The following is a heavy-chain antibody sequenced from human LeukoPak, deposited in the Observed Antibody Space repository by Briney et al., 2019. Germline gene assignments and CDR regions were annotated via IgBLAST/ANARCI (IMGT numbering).Heavy chain of an antibody. CDR1: GFTFSTFA. V-gene: IGHV3-23*01. J-gene: IGHJ4*02. CDR3: ALYYYGSGSYFPHYFDY. Sequence: GGSLRLSCAASGFTFSTFAMSWVRQAPGKGLEWVSAISGSGGGAYHADSVKGRFTVSRDNSKNTLHLQMNTLRAEDTAVYYCALYYYGSGSYFPHYFDYWGQGTLVTVSS. D-gene: IGHD3-10*01. CDR2: ISGSGGGA.